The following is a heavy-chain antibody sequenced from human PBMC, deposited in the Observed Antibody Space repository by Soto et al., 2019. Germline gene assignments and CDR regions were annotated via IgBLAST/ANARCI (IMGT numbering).Heavy chain of an antibody. V-gene: IGHV1-46*01. CDR1: GYTFTSYY. Sequence: ASVKVSCKASGYTFTSYYMHWVRQAPGQGLEWMGIINPSGDSTSYAQKFQGRVTITTDTSTSTAYMELSSLRSEDTAVYYCARSQGSSTSLEIYYYYYYGMDVWGQGTTVTVSS. CDR3: ARSQGSSTSLEIYYYYYYGMDV. CDR2: INPSGDST. D-gene: IGHD2-2*01. J-gene: IGHJ6*02.